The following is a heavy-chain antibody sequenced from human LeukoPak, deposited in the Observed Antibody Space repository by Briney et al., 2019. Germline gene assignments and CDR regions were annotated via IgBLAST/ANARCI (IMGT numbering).Heavy chain of an antibody. Sequence: GASVKVSCKASGYTFTSYDINWVRQATGQGLEWMGWMNPNSGNTGYAQKFQGRVTITRDTSISTAYMELSSLRSEDTAVYYCARGRYYDSSGYPYYYYMDVWGKETTVTVSS. CDR3: ARGRYYDSSGYPYYYYMDV. D-gene: IGHD3-22*01. CDR1: GYTFTSYD. CDR2: MNPNSGNT. V-gene: IGHV1-8*01. J-gene: IGHJ6*03.